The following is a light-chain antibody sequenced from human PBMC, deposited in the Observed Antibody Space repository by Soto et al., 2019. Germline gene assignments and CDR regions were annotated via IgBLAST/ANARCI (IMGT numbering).Light chain of an antibody. CDR3: QQYRTNSA. V-gene: IGKV1-5*03. CDR2: KAS. CDR1: QRINTW. J-gene: IGKJ1*01. Sequence: DIQMTQSPSTLSASVGDRVTINCRASQRINTWLAWYQQKPGTAPKLLIYKASSLESGVPSRFSGSGSETEFTLTISSLQPDDFASYYCQQYRTNSAFGQGTKVEIK.